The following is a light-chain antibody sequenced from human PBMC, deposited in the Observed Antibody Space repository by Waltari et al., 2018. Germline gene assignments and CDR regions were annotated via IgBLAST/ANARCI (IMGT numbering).Light chain of an antibody. CDR2: EVT. J-gene: IGLJ2*01. V-gene: IGLV2-23*02. CDR1: SSAVGRHDI. Sequence: QSALTQPSSVSGPPGQSITIPCTGTSSAVGRHDIVSWYQHHPGKAPNLMIYEVTKRPSGVSDRFSGSKSGNTASLTISGLQAEDGADYYCCSYAGSTTSVLFGGGTKLTVL. CDR3: CSYAGSTTSVL.